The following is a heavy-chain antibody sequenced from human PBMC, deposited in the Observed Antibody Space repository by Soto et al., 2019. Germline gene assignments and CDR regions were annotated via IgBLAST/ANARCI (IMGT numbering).Heavy chain of an antibody. CDR2: ISSSSSYI. Sequence: EVQLVESGGGLVKPGGSLRLSCAASGFTFSSYSMNWVRQAPGKGLEWVSSISSSSSYIYYADSVKGRFTISRDNAKNSLYLQMNSLRAEDTAVYYCARGDRFGELLLYYYGMDVWGQGTTVTVSS. D-gene: IGHD3-10*01. J-gene: IGHJ6*02. V-gene: IGHV3-21*01. CDR1: GFTFSSYS. CDR3: ARGDRFGELLLYYYGMDV.